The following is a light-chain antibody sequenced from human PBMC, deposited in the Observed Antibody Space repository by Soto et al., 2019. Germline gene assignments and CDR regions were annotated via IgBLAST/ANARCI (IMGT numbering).Light chain of an antibody. CDR3: SSYTSSSTLV. V-gene: IGLV2-14*01. CDR1: SSDVGGYNY. CDR2: EVS. Sequence: QSALTQTASVSGSPGQSITISCTGTSSDVGGYNYVSWYQQHPGKAPKLMIYEVSNRPSGVSNRFSGSKSDNTASLTISGLQAEDEADYYCSSYTSSSTLVFGGGTKLTVL. J-gene: IGLJ3*02.